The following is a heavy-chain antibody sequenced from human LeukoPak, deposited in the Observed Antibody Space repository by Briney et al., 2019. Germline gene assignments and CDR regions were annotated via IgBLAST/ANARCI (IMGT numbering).Heavy chain of an antibody. CDR3: ARDMDSSAHYFDY. Sequence: GGSLRLSWAASGFTFRSHGMHWVRQAPGKGLQWVGVIWYDGSNSYYADSVKGRFTISRDNSKNTLYLQMNSLRAEDTAVYYCARDMDSSAHYFDYWGQGALVTVSS. J-gene: IGHJ4*02. D-gene: IGHD6-25*01. V-gene: IGHV3-33*01. CDR2: IWYDGSNS. CDR1: GFTFRSHG.